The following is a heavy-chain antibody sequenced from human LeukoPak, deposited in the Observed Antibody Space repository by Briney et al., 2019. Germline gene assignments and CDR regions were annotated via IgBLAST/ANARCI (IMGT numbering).Heavy chain of an antibody. Sequence: GGSLRLSCAASGFTFSSYSMNWVRQAPGKGLEWVSGISWNSGSIGYADSVKGRFTISRDNAKNSLYLQMNSLRAEDMALYYCAKAVGSGYSYGTFGYWGQGTLVTVSS. V-gene: IGHV3-9*03. CDR2: ISWNSGSI. D-gene: IGHD5-18*01. CDR1: GFTFSSYS. CDR3: AKAVGSGYSYGTFGY. J-gene: IGHJ4*02.